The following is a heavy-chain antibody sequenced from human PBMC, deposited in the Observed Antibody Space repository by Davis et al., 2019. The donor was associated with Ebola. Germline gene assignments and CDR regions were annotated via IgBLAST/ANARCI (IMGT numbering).Heavy chain of an antibody. D-gene: IGHD2-15*01. V-gene: IGHV4-34*01. J-gene: IGHJ4*02. CDR3: ARGRGIYCSGGSCYPGLDY. CDR1: GGSFSGYY. Sequence: MPSETLSLTCAVYGGSFSGYYWSWIRQPPGKGLEWIGEINHSGSTNYNPSLKGRVTISVDTSKNQFSLKLSSVTAADTAVYYCARGRGIYCSGGSCYPGLDYWGQGTLVTVSS. CDR2: INHSGST.